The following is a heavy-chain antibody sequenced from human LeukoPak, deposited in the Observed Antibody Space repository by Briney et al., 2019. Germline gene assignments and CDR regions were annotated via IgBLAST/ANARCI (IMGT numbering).Heavy chain of an antibody. CDR1: GFTFSSYA. CDR3: ARDQAIPAYYFDY. V-gene: IGHV3-30*01. D-gene: IGHD2-21*01. CDR2: ISYDGSNK. J-gene: IGHJ4*02. Sequence: PGRPLRLSCAASGFTFSSYAMHWVRQAPGKGLEWVAVISYDGSNKYYADSVKGRFTISRDNSKNTLYLQMNSLRAEDTAVYYCARDQAIPAYYFDYWGQGTLVTVSS.